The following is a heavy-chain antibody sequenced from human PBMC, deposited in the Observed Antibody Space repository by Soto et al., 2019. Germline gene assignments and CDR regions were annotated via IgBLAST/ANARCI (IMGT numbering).Heavy chain of an antibody. Sequence: WGTLDLTCTVSGGTISSSSYYWCGIRQPPGKGLEWIGSIYYSGSTYYNPSLKSRVTISVDTSKNQFSLKLSSVTAADTAVYYCARPTAIAVFPHFYYHQYFQDVSSKGT. V-gene: IGHV4-39*01. J-gene: IGHJ6*03. CDR3: ARPTAIAVFPHFYYHQYFQDV. CDR2: IYYSGST. CDR1: GGTISSSSYY. D-gene: IGHD1-26*01.